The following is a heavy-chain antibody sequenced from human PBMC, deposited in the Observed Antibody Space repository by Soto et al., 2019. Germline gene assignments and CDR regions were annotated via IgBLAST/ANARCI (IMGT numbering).Heavy chain of an antibody. Sequence: PGGSLRLSCAASGFTFSSYWMSWVRQAPGKGLEWVANIKQDGSEKYYVDSVKGRFTISRDNAKNSLYLQMNSLRAEDTAVYYCATESSGYSYGSGGGGDYWGQGTLVTVSS. CDR1: GFTFSSYW. V-gene: IGHV3-7*01. D-gene: IGHD5-18*01. J-gene: IGHJ4*02. CDR2: IKQDGSEK. CDR3: ATESSGYSYGSGGGGDY.